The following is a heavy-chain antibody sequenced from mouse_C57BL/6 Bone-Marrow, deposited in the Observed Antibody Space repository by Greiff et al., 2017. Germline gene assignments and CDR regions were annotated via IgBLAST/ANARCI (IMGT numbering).Heavy chain of an antibody. V-gene: IGHV14-2*01. CDR1: GFNIKDYY. CDR3: ARLYYGNPYAMDY. CDR2: IDPEDGET. D-gene: IGHD2-1*01. J-gene: IGHJ4*01. Sequence: EVKLVESGAELVKPGASVKLSCTASGFNIKDYYMHWVKQRTEQGLEWIGRIDPEDGETKYAPKFQGKATITADTSSNTAYLQLSSLTSEDTAVYYCARLYYGNPYAMDYWGQGTSVTGSS.